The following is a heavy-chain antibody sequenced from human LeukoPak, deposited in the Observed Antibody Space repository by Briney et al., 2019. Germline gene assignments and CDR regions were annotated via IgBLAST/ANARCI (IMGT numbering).Heavy chain of an antibody. CDR2: IRYDGSNK. V-gene: IGHV3-30*02. J-gene: IGHJ4*02. CDR3: VKDYDFWSGYYSPTRGYFDY. Sequence: PGGSLRLSCAASGFTFSSYGMQWVRQAPGKGLEWVSFIRYDGSNKYYADSVKGRFTISRDNSKNTLYLQMNSLRAEDTAVYYCVKDYDFWSGYYSPTRGYFDYWGQGTLVTVSS. CDR1: GFTFSSYG. D-gene: IGHD3/OR15-3a*01.